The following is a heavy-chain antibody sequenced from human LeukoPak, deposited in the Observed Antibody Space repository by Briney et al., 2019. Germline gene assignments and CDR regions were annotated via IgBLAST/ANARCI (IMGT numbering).Heavy chain of an antibody. V-gene: IGHV1-2*02. CDR1: GYTFTGYY. Sequence: ASVKVSCKASGYTFTGYYMHWVRQAPGQGLEWMGWINPNSGGTNYAQKSQGRVTMTRDTSISTAYMELSRLRSDDTAVYYCARGGDSDYYYYYMDVWGKGTTVTISS. J-gene: IGHJ6*03. CDR3: ARGGDSDYYYYYMDV. CDR2: INPNSGGT. D-gene: IGHD3-16*01.